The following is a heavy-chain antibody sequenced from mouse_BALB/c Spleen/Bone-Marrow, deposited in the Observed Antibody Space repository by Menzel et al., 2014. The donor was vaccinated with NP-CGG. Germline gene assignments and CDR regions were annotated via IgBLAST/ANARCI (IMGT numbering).Heavy chain of an antibody. D-gene: IGHD2-12*01. CDR3: ARGGNLDDLDV. CDR2: MSSGSTAI. CDR1: GFTFSSFG. V-gene: IGHV5-17*02. Sequence: EVKLVESGGGLVQPGGSRKLSCAASGFTFSSFGMHWVRQAPEKGLEWVAYMSSGSTAICYADTVKGRFTISRDNPKNTLFLQMTSLRSEDTAMYYCARGGNLDDLDVWGAGTTVTVSS. J-gene: IGHJ1*01.